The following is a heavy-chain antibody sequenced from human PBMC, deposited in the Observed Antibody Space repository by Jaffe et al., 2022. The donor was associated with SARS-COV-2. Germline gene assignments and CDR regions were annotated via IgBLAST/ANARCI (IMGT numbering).Heavy chain of an antibody. J-gene: IGHJ6*02. CDR2: IIPIFGTA. V-gene: IGHV1-69*01. Sequence: QVQLVQSGAEVKKPGSSVKVSCKASGGTFSSYAISWVRQAPGQGLEWMGGIIPIFGTANDAQKFQGRVTISADESTSTAYMELSSLRSEDTAVYYCASAEWELHPTYYYGMDVWGQGTTVTVSS. CDR1: GGTFSSYA. CDR3: ASAEWELHPTYYYGMDV. D-gene: IGHD1-26*01.